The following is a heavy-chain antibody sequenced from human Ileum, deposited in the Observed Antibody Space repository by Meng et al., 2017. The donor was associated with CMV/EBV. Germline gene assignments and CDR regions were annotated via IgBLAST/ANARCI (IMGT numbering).Heavy chain of an antibody. CDR2: IRSDGSDE. CDR1: GFTFSISG. J-gene: IGHJ4*02. V-gene: IGHV3-30*02. D-gene: IGHD3-3*01. Sequence: GGSLRLSCAASGFTFSISGMHWVRQAPGKGPEWVALIRSDGSDEYYGDSVKGRFTISRDNSKNTLFLQMNSLRAEDTAVYYCAKDKGFRYLEWSSVRGQGTLVTVSS. CDR3: AKDKGFRYLEWSSV.